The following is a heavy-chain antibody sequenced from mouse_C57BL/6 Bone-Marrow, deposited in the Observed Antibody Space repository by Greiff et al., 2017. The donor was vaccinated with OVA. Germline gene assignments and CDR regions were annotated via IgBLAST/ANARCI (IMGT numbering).Heavy chain of an antibody. CDR1: GYTFTDYN. CDR2: INPNNGGT. D-gene: IGHD2-1*01. Sequence: VQLKQSGPELVKPGASVKIPCKASGYTFTDYNMDWVKQSHGKSLEWIGDINPNNGGTIYNQKFKGKATLTVDKSSSTAYMELRSLTSEDTAVYYCARDYGNYLSYWYFDVWGTGTTVTVSS. CDR3: ARDYGNYLSYWYFDV. J-gene: IGHJ1*03. V-gene: IGHV1-18*01.